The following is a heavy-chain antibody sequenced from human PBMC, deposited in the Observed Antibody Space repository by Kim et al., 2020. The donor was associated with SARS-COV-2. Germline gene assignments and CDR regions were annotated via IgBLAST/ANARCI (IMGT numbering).Heavy chain of an antibody. J-gene: IGHJ4*02. CDR3: ARGTSYYDILTGPAYYFDY. D-gene: IGHD3-9*01. CDR2: INHSGST. V-gene: IGHV4-34*01. CDR1: GGSFSGYY. Sequence: SENLSLTCAVYGGSFSGYYWSWIRQPPGKGLEWIGEINHSGSTNYNPSLKSRVTISVDTSKNQFSLKLSSVTAADTAVYYCARGTSYYDILTGPAYYFDYWGQGTLVTVSS.